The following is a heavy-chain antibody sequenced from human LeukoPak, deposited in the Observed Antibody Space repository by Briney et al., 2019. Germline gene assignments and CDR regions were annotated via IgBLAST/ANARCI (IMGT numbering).Heavy chain of an antibody. J-gene: IGHJ6*03. CDR1: GVTLSNYW. Sequence: GGSLRLSCVGSGVTLSNYWMYWVRQGPEKGLVWVSRISGDGRTTDYADSGKGRFTISRDNAKNSLYLQMNSLRAEDTAVYYCARAIFREFDIYYYYYMDVWGKGTTVTISS. CDR2: ISGDGRTT. D-gene: IGHD3-10*01. V-gene: IGHV3-74*01. CDR3: ARAIFREFDIYYYYYMDV.